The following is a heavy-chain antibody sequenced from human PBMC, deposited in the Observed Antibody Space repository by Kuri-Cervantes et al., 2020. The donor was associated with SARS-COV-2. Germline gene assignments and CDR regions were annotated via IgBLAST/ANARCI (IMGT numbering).Heavy chain of an antibody. Sequence: SETLSLTCTVSGGSISSYYWSWIRQPPGKGLEWIGYIYYSGSTNYNPSLKSRVTISVDTSKNQFSLKLSSVTAADTAVYYCARWLGYCSGGSCYRTGNWFDPWGQGTLVTVSS. D-gene: IGHD2-15*01. V-gene: IGHV4-59*12. CDR3: ARWLGYCSGGSCYRTGNWFDP. CDR1: GGSISSYY. J-gene: IGHJ5*02. CDR2: IYYSGST.